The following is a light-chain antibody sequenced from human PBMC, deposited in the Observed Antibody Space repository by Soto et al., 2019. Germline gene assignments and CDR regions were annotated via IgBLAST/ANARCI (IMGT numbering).Light chain of an antibody. CDR3: QQYNIWPPGWT. CDR1: QSVSSN. CDR2: GAS. J-gene: IGKJ1*01. Sequence: EIVMTQSPATLSVSPGERATLSCRASQSVSSNLAWYQQRPGQAPRLLIYGASTRATGIPARFSGSGSGTEFTLTISSLQSEDFAVYYWQQYNIWPPGWTFGQGTKVEIK. V-gene: IGKV3-15*01.